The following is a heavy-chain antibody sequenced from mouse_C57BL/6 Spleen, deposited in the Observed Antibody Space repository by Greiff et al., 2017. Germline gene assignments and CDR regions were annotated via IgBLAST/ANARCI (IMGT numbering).Heavy chain of an antibody. CDR1: GYTFTSYW. CDR3: ARRGYYSNSFAD. D-gene: IGHD2-5*01. V-gene: IGHV1-52*01. CDR2: IYPSDSET. Sequence: VQLQQPGAELVRPGSSVKLSCKASGYTFTSYWMHWVKQRPIQGLEWIGNIYPSDSETHYNQKFKDKATLTVDKSSSTAYMQLRSLTSEDSAVYYCARRGYYSNSFADWGQGTLVTVSA. J-gene: IGHJ3*01.